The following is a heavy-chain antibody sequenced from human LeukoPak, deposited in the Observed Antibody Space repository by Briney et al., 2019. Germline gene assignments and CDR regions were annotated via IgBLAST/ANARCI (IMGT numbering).Heavy chain of an antibody. D-gene: IGHD3-10*01. CDR1: GYSFTSYG. V-gene: IGHV1-18*01. CDR2: ISAYNGNT. Sequence: GESLKISCKGSGYSFTSYGISWVRQAPGQGLEWMGWISAYNGNTNYAQKLQGRVTMTTDTSTSTAYMELRSLRSDDTAVYYCARERTSGAYYYGSGSSNRNFDYWGQGTLVTVSS. J-gene: IGHJ4*02. CDR3: ARERTSGAYYYGSGSSNRNFDY.